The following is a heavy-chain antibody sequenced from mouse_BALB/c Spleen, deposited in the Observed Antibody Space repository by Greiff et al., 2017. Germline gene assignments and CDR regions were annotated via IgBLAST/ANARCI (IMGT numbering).Heavy chain of an antibody. CDR3: ARAYYGSEGFAY. V-gene: IGHV5-9-4*01. D-gene: IGHD1-1*01. J-gene: IGHJ3*01. CDR1: GFTFSSYA. Sequence: EVKLVESGGGLVKPGGSLKLSCAASGFTFSSYAMSWVRQSPEKRLEWVAEISSGGSYTYYPDTVTGRFTISRDNAKNTLYLEMSSLRSEDTAMYYCARAYYGSEGFAYWGQGTLVTVSA. CDR2: ISSGGSYT.